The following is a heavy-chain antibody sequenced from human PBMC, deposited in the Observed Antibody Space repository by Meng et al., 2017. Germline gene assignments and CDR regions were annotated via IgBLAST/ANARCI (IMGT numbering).Heavy chain of an antibody. J-gene: IGHJ4*02. CDR1: GFTFSSYA. V-gene: IGHV3-30*04. CDR2: ISYDGSNK. CDR3: ARDLSNFKWELLSPLDY. Sequence: SLKISCAASGFTFSSYAMHWVRQAPGKGLEWVAVISYDGSNKYYADSVKGRFTISRDNSKNTLYLQMNSLRAEDTAVYYCARDLSNFKWELLSPLDYWGQGTLVTVSS. D-gene: IGHD1-26*01.